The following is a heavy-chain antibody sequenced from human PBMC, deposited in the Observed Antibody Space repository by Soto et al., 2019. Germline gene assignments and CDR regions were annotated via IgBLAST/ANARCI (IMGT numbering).Heavy chain of an antibody. J-gene: IGHJ6*02. Sequence: GASVKVSCKASGYTFTSYGISWVRQAPGQGLEWMGWISAYNGNTNYAQKLQGRVTMTTDTSTSTAYMELRSLRSDDTAVYYCARLQGRCSSTSCPYYGMDVWGQGTTGTV. CDR3: ARLQGRCSSTSCPYYGMDV. V-gene: IGHV1-18*04. D-gene: IGHD2-2*01. CDR2: ISAYNGNT. CDR1: GYTFTSYG.